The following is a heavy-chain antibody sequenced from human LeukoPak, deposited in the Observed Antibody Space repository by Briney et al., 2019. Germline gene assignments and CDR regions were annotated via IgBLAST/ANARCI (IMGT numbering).Heavy chain of an antibody. D-gene: IGHD3-10*01. Sequence: SETLSLTCTVSGYSISSGYYWSWIRQPPGKGLECIGYIHYTGSTNYNPSLKSRVTISVDTSKNQFSLKLSSVTAADTAIYYCARGGYYGSGNDFRFDPWGQGTLVTVSS. CDR2: IHYTGST. J-gene: IGHJ5*02. V-gene: IGHV4-61*01. CDR3: ARGGYYGSGNDFRFDP. CDR1: GYSISSGYY.